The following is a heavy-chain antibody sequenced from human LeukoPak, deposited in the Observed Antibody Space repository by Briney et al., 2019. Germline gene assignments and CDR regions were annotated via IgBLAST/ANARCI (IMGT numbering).Heavy chain of an antibody. CDR2: MNPNSGNT. CDR1: GYTFTSYD. J-gene: IGHJ4*02. V-gene: IGHV1-8*01. D-gene: IGHD3-10*01. Sequence: KPGASVKVSCKASGYTFTSYDISWVRQATGQGLEWMGWMNPNSGNTGYAQKFQGRVTMTTNTSISTAYMELSSLRSEDTAVYYCARREYGSGSYHLVYWGQGTLVTVSS. CDR3: ARREYGSGSYHLVY.